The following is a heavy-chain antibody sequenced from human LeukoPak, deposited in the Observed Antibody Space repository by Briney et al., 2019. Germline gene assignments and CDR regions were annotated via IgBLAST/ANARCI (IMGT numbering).Heavy chain of an antibody. CDR1: GFTFSDYY. CDR3: ARELTPYYYMDV. Sequence: GGSLRLSCAASGFTFSDYYMNWIRQAPGKGLEWVSYISSSGTTIYYADSVKGRFTISRDNAKNSLYLQMDSLRAEDTAVYYCARELTPYYYMDVWGKGTTVTIS. V-gene: IGHV3-11*01. D-gene: IGHD2-15*01. CDR2: ISSSGTTI. J-gene: IGHJ6*03.